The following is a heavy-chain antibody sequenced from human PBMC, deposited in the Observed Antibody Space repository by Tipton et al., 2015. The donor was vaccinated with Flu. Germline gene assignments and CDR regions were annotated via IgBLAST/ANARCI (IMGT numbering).Heavy chain of an antibody. V-gene: IGHV5-51*01. D-gene: IGHD2-21*02. CDR3: VRQNCGGDCYPDY. CDR1: GSSFGSYW. CDR2: IYPDDSDT. Sequence: QLVQSGAEVKKPGESLKISCKGSGSSFGSYWIAWVRQMPGKGLEWMGIIYPDDSDTKYSPSFQGHVTFSADKSVNTAYLQWSSLKASDTAIYFCVRQNCGGDCYPDYWGQGTLVTVSS. J-gene: IGHJ4*02.